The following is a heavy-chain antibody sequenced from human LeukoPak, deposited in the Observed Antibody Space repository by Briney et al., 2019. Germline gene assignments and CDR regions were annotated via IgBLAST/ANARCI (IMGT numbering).Heavy chain of an antibody. Sequence: GGSLRLSCAASGVTFSSYVMSWVRQAPGKGPEGVSGISGSGGGTYYAGSVKGRFAISRDNSKNTLYLQMDSLRAEDRAVYYCVQEGPRGLAFDIWGEGTKVTVSS. V-gene: IGHV3-23*01. CDR1: GVTFSSYV. J-gene: IGHJ3*02. CDR3: VQEGPRGLAFDI. CDR2: ISGSGGGT.